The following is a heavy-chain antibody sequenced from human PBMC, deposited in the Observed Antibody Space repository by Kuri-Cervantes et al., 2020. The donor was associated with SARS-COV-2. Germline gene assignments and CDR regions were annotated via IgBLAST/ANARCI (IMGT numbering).Heavy chain of an antibody. J-gene: IGHJ3*02. CDR3: ARATWVAVAGMDTFDI. Sequence: GESLKISCAASGFTFSSYGMNWVRQAPGKGLEWVAVIWYDGSNKYYADSVKGRFTISRDNSKNTLYLQMNSLRAEDTAVYYCARATWVAVAGMDTFDIWGQGTMVTVSS. D-gene: IGHD6-19*01. CDR1: GFTFSSYG. V-gene: IGHV3-33*01. CDR2: IWYDGSNK.